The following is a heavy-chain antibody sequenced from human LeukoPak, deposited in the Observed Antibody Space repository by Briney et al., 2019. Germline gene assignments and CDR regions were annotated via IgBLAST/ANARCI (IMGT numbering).Heavy chain of an antibody. CDR2: ISSSSTI. CDR3: ARDGGYYYGSGRQYYFDY. J-gene: IGHJ4*02. V-gene: IGHV3-48*02. CDR1: GFTFSSYS. Sequence: RGGSLRLSCVDSGFTFSSYSMNWVRQAPGKGLEWVSYISSSSTIYYADSVKGRFTISRDNAKNSLYLQMNSLRDEDTAVYYCARDGGYYYGSGRQYYFDYWGQGTLVTVSS. D-gene: IGHD3-10*01.